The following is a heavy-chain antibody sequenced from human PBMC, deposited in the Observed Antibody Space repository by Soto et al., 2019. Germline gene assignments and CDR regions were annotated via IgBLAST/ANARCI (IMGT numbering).Heavy chain of an antibody. CDR2: IYYSGST. Sequence: QLQLQESGPGLVKPSETLSLTCTVSGGSISSSSYYWGWIRQPPGKGLEWIGSIYYSGSTYYNPSLKSRATISVDTSKNQFSLKLSSVTAADTAVYYCASPSLGIAVAEPNDYWGQGTLVTVSS. J-gene: IGHJ4*02. V-gene: IGHV4-39*01. CDR1: GGSISSSSYY. CDR3: ASPSLGIAVAEPNDY. D-gene: IGHD6-19*01.